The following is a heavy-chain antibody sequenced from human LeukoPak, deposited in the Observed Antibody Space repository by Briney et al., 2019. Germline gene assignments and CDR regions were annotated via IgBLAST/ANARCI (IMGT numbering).Heavy chain of an antibody. J-gene: IGHJ5*02. CDR2: ISGSGGGT. V-gene: IGHV3-23*01. Sequence: GGSLRLSCAVSGISLSNYGMSWVRQAPGKGLEWVAGISGSGGGTNYADSVKGRFTISRDNPKNTLYLQMNSLRAEDTAVYYCARADSSGYYYWFDPWGQGTLVTVSS. CDR3: ARADSSGYYYWFDP. D-gene: IGHD3-22*01. CDR1: GISLSNYG.